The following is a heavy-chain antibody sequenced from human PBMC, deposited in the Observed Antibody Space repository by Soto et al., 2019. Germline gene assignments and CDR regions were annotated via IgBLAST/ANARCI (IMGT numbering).Heavy chain of an antibody. CDR3: ARDPRVTVTTDDAFDI. Sequence: SVKVSCKASGGTFSSYAISWVRQAPGQGLEWMGGIIPIFGTANYAQKFQGRVTITADESTSTAYMELSSLRSEDTAVYYCARDPRVTVTTDDAFDIWGQGTMVTVSS. CDR2: IIPIFGTA. CDR1: GGTFSSYA. D-gene: IGHD4-17*01. J-gene: IGHJ3*02. V-gene: IGHV1-69*13.